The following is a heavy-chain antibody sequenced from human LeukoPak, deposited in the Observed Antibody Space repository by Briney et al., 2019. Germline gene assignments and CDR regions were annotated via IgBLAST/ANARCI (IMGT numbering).Heavy chain of an antibody. CDR3: ARSYSSSWYYFDY. Sequence: GGSLRLSCAASGFTFSSYWMHWVRQAPGKGLVWVSRIKNDGSSANYADSVKGRFTISRDNSKNTLYLQMNSLRAEDTAVYYCARSYSSSWYYFDYWGQGTLVTVSS. J-gene: IGHJ4*02. CDR1: GFTFSSYW. D-gene: IGHD6-13*01. CDR2: IKNDGSSA. V-gene: IGHV3-74*01.